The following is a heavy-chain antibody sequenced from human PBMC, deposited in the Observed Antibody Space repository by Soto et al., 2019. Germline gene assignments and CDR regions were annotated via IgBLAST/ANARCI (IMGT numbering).Heavy chain of an antibody. Sequence: EVQLVESGGGLVQPGGSLKLSCAASGFTFSGSAMHWVRQASGKGLEWVGRIRSKANSYATAYAASVKGRFTISRDDSKNTAYLQMNSLKTEDTAVYYCTSSAPYYYDSSGYIDYWGQGTLVTVSS. CDR1: GFTFSGSA. CDR3: TSSAPYYYDSSGYIDY. J-gene: IGHJ4*02. D-gene: IGHD3-22*01. CDR2: IRSKANSYAT. V-gene: IGHV3-73*02.